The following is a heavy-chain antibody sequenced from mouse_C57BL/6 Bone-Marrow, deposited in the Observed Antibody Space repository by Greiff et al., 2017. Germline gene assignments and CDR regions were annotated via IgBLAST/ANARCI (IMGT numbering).Heavy chain of an antibody. D-gene: IGHD1-1*01. Sequence: QVQLQQPGTELVKPGASVKLSCKASGYTFTSYWMHWVKQRPGQGLEWIGNINPSNGGTNYNEKFKSKATLTVDKSSSTAYMQLSSLTSEDSAVYYCARAFPYYGSSYWYFDVWGTETTVTVSS. V-gene: IGHV1-53*01. J-gene: IGHJ1*03. CDR3: ARAFPYYGSSYWYFDV. CDR1: GYTFTSYW. CDR2: INPSNGGT.